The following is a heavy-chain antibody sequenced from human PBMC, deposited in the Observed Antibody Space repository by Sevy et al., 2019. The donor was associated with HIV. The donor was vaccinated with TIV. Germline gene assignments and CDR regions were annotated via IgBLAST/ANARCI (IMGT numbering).Heavy chain of an antibody. J-gene: IGHJ3*02. D-gene: IGHD5-12*01. CDR3: AHPSGYSGYDYHDAFDI. V-gene: IGHV2-5*01. Sequence: SGPTLVKPTQTLTLTCTFSGFSLSTSGVGVGWIRQPPGKALEWLALIYWNDDNRYSPSLKSRLTITKDTSKNQVVLTMTNMDPVDTATYYCAHPSGYSGYDYHDAFDIWGQGTMVTVSS. CDR2: IYWNDDN. CDR1: GFSLSTSGVG.